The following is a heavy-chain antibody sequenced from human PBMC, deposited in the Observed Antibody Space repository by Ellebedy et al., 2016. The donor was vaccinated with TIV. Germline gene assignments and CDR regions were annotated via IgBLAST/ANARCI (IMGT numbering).Heavy chain of an antibody. CDR2: ISSGGGNT. V-gene: IGHV3-23*01. D-gene: IGHD2-21*01. Sequence: GESLKISXAASGFTFNRNAMSWVRQAPGKGLEWLSVISSGGGNTYYADSVKGRFTTSSDNSENTLFLQMNSLRAEDTAIYYCAKRGEGVAFDYWGQGTLVTVSS. CDR1: GFTFNRNA. CDR3: AKRGEGVAFDY. J-gene: IGHJ4*02.